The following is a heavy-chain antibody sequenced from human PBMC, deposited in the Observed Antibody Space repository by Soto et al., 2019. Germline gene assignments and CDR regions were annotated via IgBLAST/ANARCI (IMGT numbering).Heavy chain of an antibody. CDR1: GGSISSGGYY. CDR2: IYYSGST. J-gene: IGHJ6*02. V-gene: IGHV4-31*03. Sequence: PSETLSLTCTVSGGSISSGGYYWSWSRQHPGKGLEWIGYIYYSGSTYYNPSLKSRVTISVDTSKNQFSLKLSSVTAADTAVYYCARNFNYYDSSGYYYYYGMDVWGQGTTVTVSS. D-gene: IGHD3-22*01. CDR3: ARNFNYYDSSGYYYYYGMDV.